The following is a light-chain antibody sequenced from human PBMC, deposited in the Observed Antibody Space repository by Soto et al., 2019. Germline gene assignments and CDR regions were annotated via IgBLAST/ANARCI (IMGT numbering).Light chain of an antibody. J-gene: IGKJ1*01. Sequence: EIVLTQSPDTLSLFPGERATLSCRASQSDSSTYLAWYQQKPGQAPRPLISAASSRATGTPDRFSGSGSGTDFTLTISRLEPEDFAVYYCQQYGSSRWTFGQGTKVHIK. CDR3: QQYGSSRWT. CDR2: AAS. V-gene: IGKV3-20*01. CDR1: QSDSSTY.